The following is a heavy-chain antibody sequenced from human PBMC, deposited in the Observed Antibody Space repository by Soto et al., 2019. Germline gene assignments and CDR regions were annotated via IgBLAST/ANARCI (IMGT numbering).Heavy chain of an antibody. V-gene: IGHV3-66*01. CDR3: ARDNAAVGIYVMDV. J-gene: IGHJ6*02. CDR2: IYNGVST. D-gene: IGHD6-13*01. CDR1: ESIVSSNY. Sequence: EVQLVESGGGLVQPGGSLRLSCAASESIVSSNYMSWVRQAPGKGLEWVSVIYNGVSTYYADSVKCRFTISRDNSKNMLYLQMNSLSAEDTAVYYCARDNAAVGIYVMDVWGQGKTVTVSS.